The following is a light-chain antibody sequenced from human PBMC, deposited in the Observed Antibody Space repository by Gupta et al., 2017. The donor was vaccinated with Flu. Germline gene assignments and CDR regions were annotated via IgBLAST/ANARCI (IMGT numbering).Light chain of an antibody. Sequence: DFQLTQSPSFLSASVGDGGTITCRASQYIGTSLSWYQQKPGKAPNLLIFAASTWQSGVPSRFSGSGCGTDFTLTITSRQQEDFASYYCQRIKNYPPFNFGQGTKVDIK. J-gene: IGKJ3*01. V-gene: IGKV1-9*01. CDR3: QRIKNYPPFN. CDR1: QYIGTS. CDR2: AAS.